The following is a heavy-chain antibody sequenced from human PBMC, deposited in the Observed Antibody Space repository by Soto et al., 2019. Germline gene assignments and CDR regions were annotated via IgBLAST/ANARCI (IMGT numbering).Heavy chain of an antibody. Sequence: GGSLRLSCAASGFTFSSYAMHWVRQAPGKGLEWVAVISYDGSNKYYADSVKGRFTISRDNSKNTLYLQMNSLRAEDTAVYYCARPHYDSSGHYWGVDYWGQGTLVTVSS. D-gene: IGHD3-22*01. V-gene: IGHV3-30-3*01. CDR1: GFTFSSYA. J-gene: IGHJ4*02. CDR3: ARPHYDSSGHYWGVDY. CDR2: ISYDGSNK.